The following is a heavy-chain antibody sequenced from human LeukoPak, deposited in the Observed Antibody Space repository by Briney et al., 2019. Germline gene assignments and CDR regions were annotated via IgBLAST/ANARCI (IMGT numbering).Heavy chain of an antibody. Sequence: GGSLRLSCAASGFTFSSYWMGWVRQAPGKGPEWVAHIKEDGSEKYYVDSVKGRFTMFRDNAKNSLYLQMNSLRAEDTALYYCARDLGYCSGRACYSVFDYWGQGTLVTAAS. J-gene: IGHJ4*02. CDR2: IKEDGSEK. D-gene: IGHD2-15*01. V-gene: IGHV3-7*01. CDR1: GFTFSSYW. CDR3: ARDLGYCSGRACYSVFDY.